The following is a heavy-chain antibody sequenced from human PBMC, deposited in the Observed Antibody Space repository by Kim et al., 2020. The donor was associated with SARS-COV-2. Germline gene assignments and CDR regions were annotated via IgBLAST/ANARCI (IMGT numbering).Heavy chain of an antibody. D-gene: IGHD6-6*01. CDR1: GYTFTGYY. CDR3: ARDPRVYSSSSPFYYYYYGMDV. Sequence: ASVKVSCKASGYTFTGYYMHWVRQAPGQGLEWMGRINPNSGGTNYAQKFQGRVTMTRDTSISTAYMELSRLRSDETAVYYCARDPRVYSSSSPFYYYYYGMDVWGQGTTVTVSS. V-gene: IGHV1-2*06. J-gene: IGHJ6*02. CDR2: INPNSGGT.